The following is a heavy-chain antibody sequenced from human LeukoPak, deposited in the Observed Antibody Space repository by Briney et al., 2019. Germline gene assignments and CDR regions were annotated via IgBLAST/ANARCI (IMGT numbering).Heavy chain of an antibody. Sequence: SETLSLTCTVSGGSISSYYWSWIRQPPGRGLEWIGYIYYSGSTNYNPSLKSRVTISVDTSKNQFSLKLSSVTAADTAVYYCARGGYYYDSSGYWGAFDIWGQGTMVTVSS. CDR2: IYYSGST. V-gene: IGHV4-59*01. J-gene: IGHJ3*02. CDR1: GGSISSYY. D-gene: IGHD3-22*01. CDR3: ARGGYYYDSSGYWGAFDI.